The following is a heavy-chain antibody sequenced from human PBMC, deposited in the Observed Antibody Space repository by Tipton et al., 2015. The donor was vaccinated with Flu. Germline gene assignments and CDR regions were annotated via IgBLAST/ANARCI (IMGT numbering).Heavy chain of an antibody. D-gene: IGHD3-22*01. J-gene: IGHJ4*02. CDR1: GFSFSSYA. V-gene: IGHV3-23*01. CDR3: AKDGSARETFYYDASVH. Sequence: AASGFSFSSYAMSWVRQPPGKGLEWVSAIDGSGGSTYYAESVKGRFTISRENSKNMVYLQMNSLRAEDTALYFCAKDGSARETFYYDASVHWGQGTPVAVSS. CDR2: IDGSGGST.